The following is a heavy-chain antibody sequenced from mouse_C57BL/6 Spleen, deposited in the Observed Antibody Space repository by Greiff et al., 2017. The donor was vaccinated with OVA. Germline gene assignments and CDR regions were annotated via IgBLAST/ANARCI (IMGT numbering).Heavy chain of an antibody. CDR2: IHPNSGST. Sequence: QVQLQQPGAELVKPGASVKLSCKASGYTFTSYWMHWVKQRPGQGLEWIGMIHPNSGSTNSNEKFKSKATLTVDKSSSTAYMQLSSLTSEDSAVYYCARTSAESMDYWGQGTSVTVSS. V-gene: IGHV1-64*01. CDR3: ARTSAESMDY. CDR1: GYTFTSYW. J-gene: IGHJ4*01.